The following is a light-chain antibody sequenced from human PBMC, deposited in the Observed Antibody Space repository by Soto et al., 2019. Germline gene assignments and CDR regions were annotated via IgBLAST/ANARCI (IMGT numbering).Light chain of an antibody. J-gene: IGKJ1*01. CDR3: QQRSNWPQT. V-gene: IGKV3D-20*02. CDR2: GAS. Sequence: IVFTQSPGTLSLSPGERATLSCRASQSGSSTYLAWYQQKPGQAPRLLIYGASSRATGIAARFSGSGSGTDFTLTISSLEPEDFAVYYCQQRSNWPQTFGQGTKVDIK. CDR1: QSGSSTY.